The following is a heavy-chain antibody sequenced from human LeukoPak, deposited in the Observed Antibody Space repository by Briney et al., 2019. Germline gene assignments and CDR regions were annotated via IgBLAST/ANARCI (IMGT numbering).Heavy chain of an antibody. D-gene: IGHD3-3*01. V-gene: IGHV3-21*01. CDR3: ARGGGSYDFWSGYDY. Sequence: GGSLRLSCAASGFTFSSYSMYWVRQAPGKGLEWVSSISSSSSYIYYADSVKGRFTISRDNAKNSLYLQMNSLRAEDTAVYYCARGGGSYDFWSGYDYWGQGTLVTVSS. CDR1: GFTFSSYS. J-gene: IGHJ4*02. CDR2: ISSSSSYI.